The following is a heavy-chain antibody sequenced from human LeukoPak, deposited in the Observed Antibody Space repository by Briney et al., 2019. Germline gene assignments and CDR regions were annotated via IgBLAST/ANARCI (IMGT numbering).Heavy chain of an antibody. V-gene: IGHV3-21*01. CDR1: GFTFSSYS. J-gene: IGHJ4*02. Sequence: GGSLRLSCAASGFTFSSYSMNWVRRAPGMGLEWVSSISSSSNYIYYADSVKGRFTISRDNAKNSLFLQMNSLRAEDTAVYYCARDPATLDYWGQGTLVTVSS. CDR2: ISSSSNYI. D-gene: IGHD2-15*01. CDR3: ARDPATLDY.